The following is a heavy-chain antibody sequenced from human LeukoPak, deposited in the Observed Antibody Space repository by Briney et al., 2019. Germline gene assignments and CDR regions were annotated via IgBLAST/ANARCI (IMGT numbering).Heavy chain of an antibody. V-gene: IGHV1-8*02. CDR3: AKVRSGDYYGSGFDY. Sequence: ASVKVSCKASGYTFTSYDINWVRQATGQGLEWMGWMNPNSGNTGYAQKFQGRVTITRNTSISTAYMELSSLRSEDMAVYYCAKVRSGDYYGSGFDYWGQGTLVTVSS. CDR2: MNPNSGNT. D-gene: IGHD1-26*01. J-gene: IGHJ4*02. CDR1: GYTFTSYD.